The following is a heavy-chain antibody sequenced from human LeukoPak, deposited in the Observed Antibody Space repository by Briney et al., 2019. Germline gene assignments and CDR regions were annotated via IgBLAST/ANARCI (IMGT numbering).Heavy chain of an antibody. D-gene: IGHD5-24*01. CDR1: GFTFSSYG. CDR3: ARGDGYKDAEYLQH. V-gene: IGHV3-33*01. Sequence: GRSLRLSCAASGFTFSSYGMNWVRQAPGKGLEWVAVIWYDGSNKYYGDSVKGRFTISRDNSKKTLYLQMNSLRAEDTAVYYCARGDGYKDAEYLQHWGQGTLVTVS. J-gene: IGHJ1*01. CDR2: IWYDGSNK.